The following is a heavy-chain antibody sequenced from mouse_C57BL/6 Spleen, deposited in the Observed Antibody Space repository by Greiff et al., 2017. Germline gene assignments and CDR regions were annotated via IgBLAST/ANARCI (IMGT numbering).Heavy chain of an antibody. V-gene: IGHV1-64*01. D-gene: IGHD2-5*01. CDR2: IHPNSGST. CDR1: GYTFTSYW. J-gene: IGHJ4*01. CDR3: ARNFSNPYAMDY. Sequence: QVQLKQPGAELVKPGASVKLSCKASGYTFTSYWMHWVKQRPGQGLEWIGMIHPNSGSTNYNEKFKSKATLTVDKSSSTAYMQLSSLTSEDSAVYYCARNFSNPYAMDYWGQGTSVTVSS.